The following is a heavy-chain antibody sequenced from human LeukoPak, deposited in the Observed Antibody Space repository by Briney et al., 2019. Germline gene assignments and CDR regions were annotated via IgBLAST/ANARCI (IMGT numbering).Heavy chain of an antibody. CDR1: GYTFTGYY. CDR2: INPNSGDT. V-gene: IGHV1-2*02. D-gene: IGHD6-13*01. CDR3: ARDQGGYYSSSWVFDY. Sequence: GASVKVSCKASGYTFTGYYMHWVRQAPGQGLEWMGWINPNSGDTNFAQNFQGRVTMTRDTSISTAYMELSRLRSDDTAVYYCARDQGGYYSSSWVFDYWGQGTLVIVSS. J-gene: IGHJ4*02.